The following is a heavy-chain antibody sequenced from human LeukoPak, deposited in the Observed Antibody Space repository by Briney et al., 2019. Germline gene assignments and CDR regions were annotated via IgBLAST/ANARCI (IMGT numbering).Heavy chain of an antibody. CDR1: GYSFTTYW. J-gene: IGHJ1*01. Sequence: GESLKISCKGSGYSFTTYWIGWVRQMPGKGLEWMGIIYPGDSDTRYSPSFQGQVTISADKSISTAYLQWSSLKASDTAMYYCARHPTLYGSGQEYFQHWGQGTLVTVSS. V-gene: IGHV5-51*01. CDR3: ARHPTLYGSGQEYFQH. CDR2: IYPGDSDT. D-gene: IGHD3-10*01.